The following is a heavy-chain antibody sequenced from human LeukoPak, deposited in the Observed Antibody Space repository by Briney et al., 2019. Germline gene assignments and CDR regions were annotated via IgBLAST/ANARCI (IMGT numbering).Heavy chain of an antibody. CDR3: ARGSVGGISYLYYYDSSGFYY. Sequence: PSETLSLTCAVSGGSISSSNWWSWVRQPPGKGLEWIGEIYHSGSTNYNPSLKSRVTISVDTSKNQFSLKLSSVTAADTAVYYCARGSVGGISYLYYYDSSGFYYWGQGTLVTVSS. D-gene: IGHD3-22*01. CDR2: IYHSGST. V-gene: IGHV4-4*02. J-gene: IGHJ4*02. CDR1: GGSISSSNW.